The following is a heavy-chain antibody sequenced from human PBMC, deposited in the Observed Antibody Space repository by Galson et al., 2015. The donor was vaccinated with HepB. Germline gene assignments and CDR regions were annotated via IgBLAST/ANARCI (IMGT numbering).Heavy chain of an antibody. CDR1: GFTFSTYA. CDR3: ASGGTSDPWLKFDY. V-gene: IGHV3-23*01. D-gene: IGHD3-16*01. CDR2: ITGSGGTT. J-gene: IGHJ4*02. Sequence: SLRLSCAASGFTFSTYAMTWVRQAPGKGLEWVSTITGSGGTTYFADSVKGRFTISRDNSKNTLSLQMNSLRVEDTAVYYCASGGTSDPWLKFDYWGQGTLVTVSS.